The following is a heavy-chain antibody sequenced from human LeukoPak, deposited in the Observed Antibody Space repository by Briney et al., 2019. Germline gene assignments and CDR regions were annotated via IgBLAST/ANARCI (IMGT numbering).Heavy chain of an antibody. V-gene: IGHV4-4*07. Sequence: PSETLSLTCSVSGGSISNYYWSWIRQPAGKGLEWIGRVYTSGGTHYNPSLKSRVTMSVDTSKNQFSLKLSSVTAADTAVYYCARGFSSAISWFDPWGQGTLVTVSS. D-gene: IGHD6-19*01. J-gene: IGHJ5*02. CDR1: GGSISNYY. CDR3: ARGFSSAISWFDP. CDR2: VYTSGGT.